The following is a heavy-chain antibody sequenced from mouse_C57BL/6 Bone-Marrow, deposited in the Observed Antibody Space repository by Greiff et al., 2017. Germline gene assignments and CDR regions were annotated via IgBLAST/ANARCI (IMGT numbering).Heavy chain of an antibody. CDR2: IYPGNSDT. J-gene: IGHJ2*01. Sequence: VQLQQSGTVLARPGASVKMSCKTSGYTFTSYCMHWVKQRPGQGLEWIGAIYPGNSDTRYNQKFKGKAKLTAVTSASTAYMELSSLTNEDSAVYYCTRAYDYDGDYGGQGTTLTVSS. CDR3: TRAYDYDGDY. V-gene: IGHV1-5*01. CDR1: GYTFTSYC. D-gene: IGHD2-4*01.